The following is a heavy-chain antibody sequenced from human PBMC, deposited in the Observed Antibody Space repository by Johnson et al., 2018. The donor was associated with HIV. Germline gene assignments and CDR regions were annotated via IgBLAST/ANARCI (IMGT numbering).Heavy chain of an antibody. CDR2: ISSSGSTI. Sequence: IVSDYYMSWIRQAPGKGLEWVSYISSSGSTIYYADSVKGRFTISRDNSKNTLYLQMNSLRAEDTAVYYCARVHSGGAFDIWGQGTMVTVSS. J-gene: IGHJ3*02. V-gene: IGHV3-11*04. CDR1: IVSDYY. CDR3: ARVHSGGAFDI.